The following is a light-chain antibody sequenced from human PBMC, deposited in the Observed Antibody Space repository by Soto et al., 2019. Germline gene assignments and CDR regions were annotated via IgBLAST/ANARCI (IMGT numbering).Light chain of an antibody. V-gene: IGKV1-5*03. CDR1: QSIRNW. Sequence: DIQMTQSPSTLSASVGDRVTITCRASQSIRNWLAWYQQKPGKAPKLLIYKASSVESGVPSRFSGSGSVTEFTFTISSLQPDDFATYYCQQYNSYSSLTFGGGTKVEIK. CDR3: QQYNSYSSLT. J-gene: IGKJ4*01. CDR2: KAS.